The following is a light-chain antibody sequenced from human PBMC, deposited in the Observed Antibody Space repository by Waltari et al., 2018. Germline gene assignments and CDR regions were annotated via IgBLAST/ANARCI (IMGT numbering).Light chain of an antibody. CDR3: QQYDTSPPTLT. Sequence: DIVLTQSPGTLSLSPGERATLSCRASQSVSSTYTAWYQQKQGQAPRLLIYGASSRATGIPDRFSGSGSGIDFTLTIRRLEPEDSAVYYCQQYDTSPPTLTFGGGTKVEIK. CDR1: QSVSSTY. CDR2: GAS. V-gene: IGKV3-20*01. J-gene: IGKJ4*01.